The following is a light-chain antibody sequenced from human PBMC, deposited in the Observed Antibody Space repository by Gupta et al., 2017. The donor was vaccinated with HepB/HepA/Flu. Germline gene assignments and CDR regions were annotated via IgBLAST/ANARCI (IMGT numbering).Light chain of an antibody. J-gene: IGLJ1*01. CDR2: DTS. V-gene: IGLV7-46*01. CDR3: LLSGSRVYV. Sequence: QAVVTQEPSLTVSPGGTVTLTCDSSAGPVTSAHFPYWFQQKPGQAPRTLIYDTSNKHAWTPARFSGSRRGGKAALTLSRAQPEDEAEYYCLLSGSRVYVFGTGTKVTVL. CDR1: AGPVTSAHF.